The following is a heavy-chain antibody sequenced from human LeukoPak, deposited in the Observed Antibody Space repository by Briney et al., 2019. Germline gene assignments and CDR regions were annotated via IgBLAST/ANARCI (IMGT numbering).Heavy chain of an antibody. D-gene: IGHD3-10*01. V-gene: IGHV1-69*01. CDR1: GGTFSSYA. J-gene: IGHJ4*02. Sequence: ASVKVSCKASGGTFSSYAISWVRQAPGQGLEWMGGIIPIFGTANYAQKFQGRVTITADESTSTAHMELSSLRSEDTAVYYCASSGHYGSGSYYPTLVYWGQGTLVTVSS. CDR2: IIPIFGTA. CDR3: ASSGHYGSGSYYPTLVY.